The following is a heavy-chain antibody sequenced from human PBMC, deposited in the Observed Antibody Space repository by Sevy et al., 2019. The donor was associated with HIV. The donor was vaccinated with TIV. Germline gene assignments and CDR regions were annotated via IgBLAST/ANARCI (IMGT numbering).Heavy chain of an antibody. V-gene: IGHV3-21*01. J-gene: IGHJ4*02. CDR1: GFTFSGYS. D-gene: IGHD3-22*01. CDR2: VPSSSSYI. Sequence: GGSLRLSCAASGFTFSGYSMNWVRRAPGKGLEWVSSVPSSSSYIDYADSLKGRFTISRDNAKNSLYLQMNSLRAEDTAVYYCARERVRGLYYYDSSAYLYWGQGTLVTVSS. CDR3: ARERVRGLYYYDSSAYLY.